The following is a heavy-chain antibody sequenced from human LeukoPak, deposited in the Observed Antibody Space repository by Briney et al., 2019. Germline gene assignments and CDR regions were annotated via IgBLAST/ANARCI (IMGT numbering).Heavy chain of an antibody. D-gene: IGHD6-13*01. Sequence: PGGSLRLSCSASGFTFSSYAMHWVRQAPGKGLEYVSAISSNGGSTYYADSVKGRFTISRDNSKNTLYLQMSSLRAEDTAVYYCVKDRSRWQQYYYYYYGMDVWGQGTTVTVSS. CDR3: VKDRSRWQQYYYYYYGMDV. J-gene: IGHJ6*02. CDR2: ISSNGGST. V-gene: IGHV3-64D*09. CDR1: GFTFSSYA.